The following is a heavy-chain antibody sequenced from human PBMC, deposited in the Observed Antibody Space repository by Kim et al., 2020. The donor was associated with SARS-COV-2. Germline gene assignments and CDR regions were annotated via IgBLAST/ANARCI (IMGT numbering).Heavy chain of an antibody. D-gene: IGHD3-9*01. V-gene: IGHV4-59*08. Sequence: SETLSLTCTVSGGSISSYYWSWIRQPPGKGLEWIGYIYYSGSTNYNPSLKSRVTISVDTSKNQFSLKLSSVTAADTAVYYCAGTYYDILTGHQSVDPLG. J-gene: IGHJ5*02. CDR2: IYYSGST. CDR1: GGSISSYY. CDR3: AGTYYDILTGHQSVDP.